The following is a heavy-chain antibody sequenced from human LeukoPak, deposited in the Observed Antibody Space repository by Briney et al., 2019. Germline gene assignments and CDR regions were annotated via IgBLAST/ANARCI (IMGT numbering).Heavy chain of an antibody. J-gene: IGHJ3*02. CDR3: ARGRNCGGDCYSPAFDI. CDR2: IKQDGSEK. Sequence: GGSLRLSCAASGFTFSSYWMSWVRQAPGKGLEWVANIKQDGSEKYYVDSVKGRFTISRDNAKNSLYLQMNSLRAEDTAVYYCARGRNCGGDCYSPAFDIWGQGTMVTVSS. D-gene: IGHD2-21*02. CDR1: GFTFSSYW. V-gene: IGHV3-7*01.